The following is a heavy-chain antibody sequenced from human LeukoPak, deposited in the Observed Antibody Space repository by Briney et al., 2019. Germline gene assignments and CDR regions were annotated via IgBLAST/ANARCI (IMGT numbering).Heavy chain of an antibody. D-gene: IGHD3-10*01. CDR3: ARHLHPRDYYGSGTLIRRTRGNFYFDY. CDR2: TYDSGST. V-gene: IGHV4-4*02. CDR1: GGSISSSNW. J-gene: IGHJ4*02. Sequence: SGTLSLTCAVSGGSISSSNWWSWVRQPPGKGLEWIGETYDSGSTKYNPSLKSRVTISVDKSKNQFSLKLSSVTAADTAVYYCARHLHPRDYYGSGTLIRRTRGNFYFDYWGQGTLVTVSS.